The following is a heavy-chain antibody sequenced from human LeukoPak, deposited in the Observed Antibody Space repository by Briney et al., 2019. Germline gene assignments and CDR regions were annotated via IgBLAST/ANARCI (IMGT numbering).Heavy chain of an antibody. Sequence: GGSLRLSCAASGFTFSNYWMSWVRQAPGKGLEWVGNIKQDGSEKYYVDSVKGRFTISRDNARNSLYLQMNSLRAEDTAVYYCARAAATVVTADLWGRGTLVTVSS. CDR1: GFTFSNYW. J-gene: IGHJ2*01. V-gene: IGHV3-7*01. D-gene: IGHD4-23*01. CDR2: IKQDGSEK. CDR3: ARAAATVVTADL.